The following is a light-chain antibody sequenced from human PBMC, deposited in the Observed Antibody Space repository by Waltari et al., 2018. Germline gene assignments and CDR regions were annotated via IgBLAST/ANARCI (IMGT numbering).Light chain of an antibody. J-gene: IGKJ1*01. CDR1: QTVSSFY. CDR2: SAS. CDR3: QQYGSSPRT. V-gene: IGKV3-20*01. Sequence: ETVLTQSPGTLSLSPGERATLSCRASQTVSSFYLAWYQQKPGQAPRLLIYSASSRATGIPDRFSGSGSGTDFTLTISRLEPEDFAVYYCQQYGSSPRTCGQGTKVEIK.